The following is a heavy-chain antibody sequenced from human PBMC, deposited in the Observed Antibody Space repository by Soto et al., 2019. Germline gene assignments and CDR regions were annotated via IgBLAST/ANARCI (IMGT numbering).Heavy chain of an antibody. CDR2: VKSKTEGETT. V-gene: IGHV3-15*01. J-gene: IGHJ4*02. D-gene: IGHD3-10*01. CDR1: GFTVNNAW. Sequence: GGSLRLSCAASGFTVNNAWMSWIRQTPGKGLEWVGRVKSKTEGETTDYAAPVKGRFTISRDDSKDTLYLQMNSLKTEDTAVYYCTTDQYGGFDRWGQGTLVTVSS. CDR3: TTDQYGGFDR.